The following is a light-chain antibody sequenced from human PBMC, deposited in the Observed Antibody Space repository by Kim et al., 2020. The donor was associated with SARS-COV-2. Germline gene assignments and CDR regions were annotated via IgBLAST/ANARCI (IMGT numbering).Light chain of an antibody. CDR2: AAS. CDR3: QEYGDSIT. CDR1: QSVTSTF. Sequence: EIVLTQSPGTLSLSPGERATLACRASQSVTSTFLAWYQQKLGQAPRLLIYAASTRATGIPDRFSGSGSGSDYTLTITGLEPEDFAVYYCQEYGDSITFGQRTRLEIK. J-gene: IGKJ5*01. V-gene: IGKV3-20*01.